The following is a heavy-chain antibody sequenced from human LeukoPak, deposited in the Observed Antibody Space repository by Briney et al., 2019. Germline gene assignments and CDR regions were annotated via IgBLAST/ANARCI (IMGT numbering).Heavy chain of an antibody. CDR1: GGTISSYY. J-gene: IGHJ2*01. CDR2: LYYIGST. D-gene: IGHD1-7*01. Sequence: SETLSLTCTVSGGTISSYYWSWIRQPPGKGLEWIGYLYYIGSTNYNPSLRSRVTISVDTSKNQFSLKLSSVTAADTAVYYCARPGTQYWYFDLWGRGTLVTVSS. CDR3: ARPGTQYWYFDL. V-gene: IGHV4-59*01.